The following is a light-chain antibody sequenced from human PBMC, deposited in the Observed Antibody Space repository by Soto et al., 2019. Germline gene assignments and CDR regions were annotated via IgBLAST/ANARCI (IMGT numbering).Light chain of an antibody. CDR1: QSVSSSY. V-gene: IGKV3-20*01. Sequence: EIVLTQYTGSQSLSPWASATLSCRASQSVSSSYLAWYQQTPGQAPRLLIYGASSTATGIQDRFSGSGSATEFTLTIRRLEPEVFAVDDCQQYGSSLTFCGGTKVDIK. CDR3: QQYGSSLT. J-gene: IGKJ4*01. CDR2: GAS.